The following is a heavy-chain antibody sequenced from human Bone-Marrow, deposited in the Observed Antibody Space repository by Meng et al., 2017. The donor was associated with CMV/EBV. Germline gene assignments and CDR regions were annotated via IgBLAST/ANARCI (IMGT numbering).Heavy chain of an antibody. CDR2: IFPGDSDT. Sequence: GGSLKISCKGSGYDFTSYWIAWVRQMPGKGLEWMGMIFPGDSDTRYSPSLQGQVTISADKSITTAYLQWSSLKASDTAMYYCARPNPLENYYYGMDVWGQGTTVTVSS. J-gene: IGHJ6*02. CDR3: ARPNPLENYYYGMDV. CDR1: GYDFTSYW. V-gene: IGHV5-51*01. D-gene: IGHD1-1*01.